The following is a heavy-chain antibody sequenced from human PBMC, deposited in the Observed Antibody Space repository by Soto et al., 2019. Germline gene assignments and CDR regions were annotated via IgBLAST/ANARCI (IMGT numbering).Heavy chain of an antibody. D-gene: IGHD3-10*01. CDR3: AVGTMVRGVIISYYYYYGMDV. J-gene: IGHJ6*02. CDR2: INAGNGNT. V-gene: IGHV1-3*01. Sequence: GASVKVSCKASGYTSTSYAMHWVRQAPGQRLEWMGWINAGNGNTKYSQKFQGRVTITRDTSASTAYMELSSLRSEDTAVYYCAVGTMVRGVIISYYYYYGMDVWGQGTTVTVSS. CDR1: GYTSTSYA.